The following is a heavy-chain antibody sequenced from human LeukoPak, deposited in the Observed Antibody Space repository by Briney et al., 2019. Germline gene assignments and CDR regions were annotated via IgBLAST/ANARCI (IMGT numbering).Heavy chain of an antibody. Sequence: SETLSLTCTVSGGSISSGGYYWSWLRQHPGKGLEWIGYIYYSGSTNYNPSLKSRVTILVDTSKNQFSLKVSSVAAADTAVYYCARGQYSGSCFDNWGQGSLVTVSS. CDR1: GGSISSGGYY. V-gene: IGHV4-61*08. D-gene: IGHD1-26*01. CDR2: IYYSGST. CDR3: ARGQYSGSCFDN. J-gene: IGHJ4*02.